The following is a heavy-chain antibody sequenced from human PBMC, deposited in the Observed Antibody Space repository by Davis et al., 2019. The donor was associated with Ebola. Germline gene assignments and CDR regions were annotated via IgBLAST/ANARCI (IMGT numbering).Heavy chain of an antibody. CDR3: ARGIRSYYDFWSGENKEPFDY. V-gene: IGHV4-39*07. D-gene: IGHD3-3*01. CDR2: IYYSGST. CDR1: GGSISSSSYY. Sequence: PGGSLRLSCTVSGGSISSSSYYWGWIRQPPGKGLEWIGSIYYSGSTYYNPSLKSRVTISVDTSKNQFSLKLSSVTAADTAVYYCARGIRSYYDFWSGENKEPFDYWGQGTLVTVSS. J-gene: IGHJ4*02.